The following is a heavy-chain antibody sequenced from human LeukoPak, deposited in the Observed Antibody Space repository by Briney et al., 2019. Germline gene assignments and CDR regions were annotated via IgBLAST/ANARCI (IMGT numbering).Heavy chain of an antibody. Sequence: GGSLRLSCAASGFTFSTYNMNWVRQAPGKGLEWVSAISGSGGSTYYADSVKGRFTISRDNSKNTLYLQMNSLRAEDTAFYYCARDRVGITRKFDQWGQGTLVTVSS. CDR2: ISGSGGST. V-gene: IGHV3-23*01. CDR3: ARDRVGITRKFDQ. D-gene: IGHD1-26*01. CDR1: GFTFSTYN. J-gene: IGHJ4*02.